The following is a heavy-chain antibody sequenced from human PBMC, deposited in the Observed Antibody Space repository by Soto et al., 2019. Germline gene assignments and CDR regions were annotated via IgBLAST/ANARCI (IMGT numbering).Heavy chain of an antibody. D-gene: IGHD2-15*01. J-gene: IGHJ6*02. CDR1: GYSFTSYG. CDR3: ARFSGGVYNTYYFYYGMDV. CDR2: ITTYNGNT. Sequence: ASVKVSCKASGYSFTSYGISWVRQAPGQGLDWMGWITTYNGNTKYAQDLQGRVTMTTDTSTSTAYMELRSLRSDDTAVYYCARFSGGVYNTYYFYYGMDVWGQGTTVTASS. V-gene: IGHV1-18*04.